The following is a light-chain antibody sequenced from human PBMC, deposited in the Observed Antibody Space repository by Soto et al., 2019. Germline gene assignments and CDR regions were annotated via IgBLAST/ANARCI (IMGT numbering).Light chain of an antibody. V-gene: IGKV3-20*01. J-gene: IGKJ4*02. CDR2: GAS. CDR1: QSVSRNY. CDR3: QQYDFLPLT. Sequence: EVVLTQSPGTLSFSPGDRATLSCRASQSVSRNYLAWYQQKPGQTPRLLIFGASNRAADIPARFSASGSGTDFTLTISGLEPDDFAVNYCQQYDFLPLTFGGGTRL.